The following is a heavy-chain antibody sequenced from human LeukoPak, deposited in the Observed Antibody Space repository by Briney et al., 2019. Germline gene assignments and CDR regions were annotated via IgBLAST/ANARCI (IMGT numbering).Heavy chain of an antibody. CDR2: INHSGST. J-gene: IGHJ6*01. CDR3: ARTLWFGESIQDYSGMDV. V-gene: IGHV4-34*01. Sequence: SETLSLTCAVYGGSFSGYYWSWVRQPPGKGLEWMGEINHSGSTNYNPSLKSRLPISVDTSKNQFSLQLSSVTAADTAVYYCARTLWFGESIQDYSGMDVWGHGTTVTVS. CDR1: GGSFSGYY. D-gene: IGHD3-10*01.